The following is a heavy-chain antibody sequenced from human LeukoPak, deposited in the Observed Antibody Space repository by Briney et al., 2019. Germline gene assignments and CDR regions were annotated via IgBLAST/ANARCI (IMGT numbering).Heavy chain of an antibody. CDR2: IYYSGIT. V-gene: IGHV4-59*08. CDR1: GGSISDYY. J-gene: IGHJ4*02. CDR3: ARWGSNMAREKGDH. Sequence: SETLSLTCTVSGGSISDYYWSWIRQPPGKGLEWIGYIYYSGITNYNPSLKTRVTILVDTSKNQFSLKLSSVTSADTAVYYCARWGSNMAREKGDHWGQGTLVTVSS. D-gene: IGHD3-10*01.